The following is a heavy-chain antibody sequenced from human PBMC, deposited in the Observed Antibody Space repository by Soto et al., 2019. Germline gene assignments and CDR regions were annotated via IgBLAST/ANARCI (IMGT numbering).Heavy chain of an antibody. Sequence: QVQLQESGPGLVRPSETLSLTCTVSSESISSYYWIWIRQSPGKGLAWIGYTDYSGNTNSNPSLKSRVTISGDTSKTQSSLRLLSVTAADAAVYYGARAVVDTLYYLDYWGQVPLVTVYS. CDR2: TDYSGNT. J-gene: IGHJ4*02. V-gene: IGHV4-59*08. D-gene: IGHD3-22*01. CDR3: ARAVVDTLYYLDY. CDR1: SESISSYY.